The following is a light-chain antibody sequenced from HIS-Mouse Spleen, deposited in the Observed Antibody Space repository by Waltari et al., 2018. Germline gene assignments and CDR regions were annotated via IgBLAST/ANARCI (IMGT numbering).Light chain of an antibody. CDR2: AAS. CDR1: QSISSY. V-gene: IGKV1-39*01. CDR3: QQSYSTPMYT. Sequence: DIQMTQSPSSLSASVGDRVTITCRANQSISSYLNWYQQKPGKAPKLLIYAASSLQSGVPSRFSGSGSGTDVTLTISSLQPEDFATYYCQQSYSTPMYTFGQGTKLEIK. J-gene: IGKJ2*01.